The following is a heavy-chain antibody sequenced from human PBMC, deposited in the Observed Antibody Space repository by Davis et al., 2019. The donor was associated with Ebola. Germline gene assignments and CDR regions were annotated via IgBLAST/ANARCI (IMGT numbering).Heavy chain of an antibody. J-gene: IGHJ4*02. D-gene: IGHD6-19*01. CDR2: ISSSSSYI. Sequence: GESLKISCAASGFTFSDYYMNWVRQAPGKGLEWVSSISSSSSYIYYADSVKGRFTISRDNAKNSLYLQMNSLRAEDTAVYYCARDFRLALFDYWGQGTLVTVSS. V-gene: IGHV3-21*04. CDR1: GFTFSDYY. CDR3: ARDFRLALFDY.